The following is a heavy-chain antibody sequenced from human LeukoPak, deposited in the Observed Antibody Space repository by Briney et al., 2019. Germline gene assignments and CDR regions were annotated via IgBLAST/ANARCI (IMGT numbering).Heavy chain of an antibody. CDR3: AKDYYDFWSGYSD. D-gene: IGHD3-3*01. J-gene: IGHJ4*02. CDR1: GFTFSSYA. Sequence: PGGSLRLSRAASGFTFSSYAMSWVRQAPGKGLEWVSAISGSGGSTYYADPVKGRFTISRDNSKNTLYLQMNSLRAEDTAVYYCAKDYYDFWSGYSDWGQGTLVTVSS. CDR2: ISGSGGST. V-gene: IGHV3-23*01.